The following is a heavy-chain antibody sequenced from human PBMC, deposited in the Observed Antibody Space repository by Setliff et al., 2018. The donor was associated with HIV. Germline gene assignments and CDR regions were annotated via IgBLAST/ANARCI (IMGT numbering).Heavy chain of an antibody. V-gene: IGHV4-61*01. J-gene: IGHJ4*02. CDR3: ARGSPEAFQDSGWYN. CDR1: GGPISSGSYY. Sequence: PSETLSLTCTVPGGPISSGSYYWSWIRQPPGKGLEWIGYIYYSGSTNYNPSLKSRVTISVDTSKNQFSLKLNSVTAADTAVYYCARGSPEAFQDSGWYNWGQGTLVTVSS. D-gene: IGHD6-19*01. CDR2: IYYSGST.